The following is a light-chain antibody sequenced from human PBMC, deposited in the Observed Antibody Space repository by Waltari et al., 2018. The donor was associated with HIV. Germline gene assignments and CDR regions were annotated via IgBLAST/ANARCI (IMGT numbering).Light chain of an antibody. CDR1: SSDVGGYNY. CDR2: EVN. Sequence: QSALTQPPSASGSPGQSVTISCTGTSSDVGGYNYVSWYQQHPGKAPNLMIFEVNKRPSGVPDRFSGSKSGNTASLTVSGLQPGDESDYYCTSYAGNNILLFGGGTKLTVL. CDR3: TSYAGNNILL. J-gene: IGLJ2*01. V-gene: IGLV2-8*01.